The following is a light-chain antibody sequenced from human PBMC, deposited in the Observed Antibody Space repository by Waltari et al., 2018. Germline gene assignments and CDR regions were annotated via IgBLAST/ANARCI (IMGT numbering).Light chain of an antibody. V-gene: IGLV2-8*01. Sequence: QSALTQPPSASGSPGQSVTISCTGTSTDVGGYKDVSWYQQHPGKAPKPMIYEVSKRPSGVPDRFSGSKSGNTASLTVSGLQAEDEADYYCSSYAGSIYVFGTGTKVTVL. CDR2: EVS. J-gene: IGLJ1*01. CDR3: SSYAGSIYV. CDR1: STDVGGYKD.